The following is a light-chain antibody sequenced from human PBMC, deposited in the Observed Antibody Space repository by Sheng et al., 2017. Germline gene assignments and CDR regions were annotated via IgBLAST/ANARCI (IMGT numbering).Light chain of an antibody. CDR3: SSYTRSTTLYV. Sequence: QSALTQPASVSGSPGQSITISCTGTSSDIGVXNYVSWYQQHPGKAPKVMIYDVNKRPSGVSNRFSGSKSGNTASLTISGLQAEDEADYYCSSYTRSTTLYVFGTGTRVTVL. V-gene: IGLV2-14*01. CDR2: DVN. J-gene: IGLJ1*01. CDR1: SSDIGVXNY.